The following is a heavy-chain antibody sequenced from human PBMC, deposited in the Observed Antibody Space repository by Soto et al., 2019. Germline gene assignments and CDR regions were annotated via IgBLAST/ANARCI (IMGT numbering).Heavy chain of an antibody. J-gene: IGHJ4*02. Sequence: GGSLRLSCAASGFTFSSYAMSWVRQAPGKGLEWVSLISATGGGTYYADSVKGRFTISRDNSHNTLYLQVHSLTAEDTAVYYCAKDRRAGGNSAFYFDFWGQGAQVTVSS. CDR2: ISATGGGT. CDR1: GFTFSSYA. V-gene: IGHV3-23*01. D-gene: IGHD3-16*01. CDR3: AKDRRAGGNSAFYFDF.